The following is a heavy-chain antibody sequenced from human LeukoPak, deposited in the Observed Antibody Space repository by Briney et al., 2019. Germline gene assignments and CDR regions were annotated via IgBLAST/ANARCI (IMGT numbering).Heavy chain of an antibody. V-gene: IGHV5-51*01. CDR3: ARGDVVRGVSWFDS. D-gene: IGHD2-21*02. J-gene: IGHJ5*01. CDR1: GYTFTSYW. CDR2: IYPGDSDT. Sequence: HGESLKISCQGSGYTFTSYWIGWVRQMPVKGLERMGSIYPGDSDTKYSPSFQGQVTISVDKSTNTAYLQWKSLKASDTAMYYCARGDVVRGVSWFDSWGQGALVTVSS.